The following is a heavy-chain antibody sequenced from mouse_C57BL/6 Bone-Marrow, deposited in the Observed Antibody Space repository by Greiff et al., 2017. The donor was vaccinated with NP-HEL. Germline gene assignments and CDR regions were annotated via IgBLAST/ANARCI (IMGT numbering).Heavy chain of an antibody. CDR3: ARQGGYGNPAWFAY. CDR2: ISNGGGST. J-gene: IGHJ3*01. Sequence: EVKLVESGGGLVQPGGSLKLSCAASGFTFSDYYMYWVRQTPEKRLEWVAYISNGGGSTYYPATVKGRFTISRDNAKNTLYLQMSRLKSEDTAMYYCARQGGYGNPAWFAYWGQGTLVTVSA. CDR1: GFTFSDYY. V-gene: IGHV5-12*01. D-gene: IGHD2-10*02.